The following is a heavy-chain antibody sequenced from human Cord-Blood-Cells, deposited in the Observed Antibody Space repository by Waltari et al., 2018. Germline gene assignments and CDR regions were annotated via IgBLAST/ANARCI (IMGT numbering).Heavy chain of an antibody. D-gene: IGHD5-12*01. Sequence: MQLVQSGPEVKKPGTSEQVSCTASAFTCTSSAVQWVRQARGQRLEWIGWIVVGSGNTNYAQKFQERVTITRDMSTSTAYMELSSLGSEETAVYYCAAVQGGGYVFDYWGQGTLVTVSS. J-gene: IGHJ4*02. CDR2: IVVGSGNT. V-gene: IGHV1-58*01. CDR1: AFTCTSSA. CDR3: AAVQGGGYVFDY.